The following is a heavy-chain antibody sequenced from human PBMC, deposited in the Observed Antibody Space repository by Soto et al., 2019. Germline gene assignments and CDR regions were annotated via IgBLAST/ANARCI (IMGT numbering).Heavy chain of an antibody. CDR1: RGSISSYY. CDR2: IHRTGST. D-gene: IGHD3-10*01. CDR3: ARESAGSGKNNWFDP. Sequence: ETLSLTCSVSRGSISSYYWSWVRQPPGKGLEWIGFIHRTGSTKYNPSLESRVTISVDTSQNQLSLRLSSVTAADTAVYYCARESAGSGKNNWFDPWGQGILVTVSS. J-gene: IGHJ5*02. V-gene: IGHV4-59*01.